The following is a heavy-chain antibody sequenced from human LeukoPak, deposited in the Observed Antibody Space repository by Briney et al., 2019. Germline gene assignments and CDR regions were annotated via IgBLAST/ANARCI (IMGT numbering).Heavy chain of an antibody. CDR2: ISGSGGST. J-gene: IGHJ4*02. Sequence: ETLSLTCAVYGGSFSGYYWSWIRQAPGKGLEWVSAISGSGGSTYYADSVKGRFTISRDNSKNTLYLQMNSLRAEDTAVYYCAKEKGRWLQLHYFDYWGQGTLVTVSS. CDR1: GGSFSGYY. CDR3: AKEKGRWLQLHYFDY. V-gene: IGHV3-23*01. D-gene: IGHD5-24*01.